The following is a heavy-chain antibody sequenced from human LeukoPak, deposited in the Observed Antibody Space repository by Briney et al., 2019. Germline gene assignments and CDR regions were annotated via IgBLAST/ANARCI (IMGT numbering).Heavy chain of an antibody. CDR2: IKQDGSEK. Sequence: GGSLRLSCAASGFTFSSYWMSWVRQAPGKGLEWVANIKQDGSEKYYVDSVKGRFTISRDNAKNSLYLQMNSLRAEDTAVYYCAREKGYYDFWGYYYYYMDVWGKGTTVTVSS. CDR1: GFTFSSYW. CDR3: AREKGYYDFWGYYYYYMDV. J-gene: IGHJ6*03. D-gene: IGHD3-3*01. V-gene: IGHV3-7*01.